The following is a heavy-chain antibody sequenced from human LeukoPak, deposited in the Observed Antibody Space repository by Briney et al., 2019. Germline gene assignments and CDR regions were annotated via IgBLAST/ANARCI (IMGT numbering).Heavy chain of an antibody. CDR3: ARALKRSSSWYDSLIDY. J-gene: IGHJ4*02. CDR2: IYYSGST. D-gene: IGHD6-13*01. Sequence: SETLSLTCTVSGGSISSGSYYWGWIRQPPGKGLEWIGSIYYSGSTYYNPSLKSRVTISVDTSKNQFSLKLSSVTAADTAVYYCARALKRSSSWYDSLIDYWGQGTLVTVSS. CDR1: GGSISSGSYY. V-gene: IGHV4-39*07.